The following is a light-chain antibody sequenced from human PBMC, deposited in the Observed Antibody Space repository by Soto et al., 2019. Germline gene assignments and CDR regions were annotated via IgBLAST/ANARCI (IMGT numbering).Light chain of an antibody. CDR1: QSVSSN. CDR3: QQYNNWPPLYT. J-gene: IGKJ2*01. Sequence: EIVMTQSPATLSVSPGERATLSCRASQSVSSNLAWYQQKPGQAPRLLIYGASTRATGIPARFSGSGSGIGFTLTISSLQSEDFAVYYCQQYNNWPPLYTFGQGTKVDIK. V-gene: IGKV3-15*01. CDR2: GAS.